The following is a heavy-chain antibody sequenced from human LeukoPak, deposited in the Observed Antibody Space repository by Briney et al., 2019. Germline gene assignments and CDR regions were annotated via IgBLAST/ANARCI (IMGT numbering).Heavy chain of an antibody. D-gene: IGHD3-3*02. Sequence: PGRSLRLSCAASGFTFSSYGMHWVRQAPGKGLEWVAVISYDGSNKYYADSVKGRFTISRHNSKNTLYLQMNSLRAEDTAVYYCARISILYYYGMDVWGQGTTVTVSS. CDR1: GFTFSSYG. J-gene: IGHJ6*02. CDR3: ARISILYYYGMDV. V-gene: IGHV3-30*03. CDR2: ISYDGSNK.